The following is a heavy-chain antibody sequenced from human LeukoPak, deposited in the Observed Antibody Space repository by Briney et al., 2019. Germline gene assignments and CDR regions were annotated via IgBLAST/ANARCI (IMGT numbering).Heavy chain of an antibody. CDR2: IYYSGST. V-gene: IGHV4-30-4*08. Sequence: PSETLSLTCGVSAYSVNSAYYWSWIRQPPGKGLEWIGYIYYSGSTYYNPSLKSRVTISVDTSKNQFSLKLSSVTAADTAVYYCARESSSSPGEYWGQGTLVTVFS. CDR1: AYSVNSAYY. CDR3: ARESSSSPGEY. J-gene: IGHJ4*02. D-gene: IGHD6-13*01.